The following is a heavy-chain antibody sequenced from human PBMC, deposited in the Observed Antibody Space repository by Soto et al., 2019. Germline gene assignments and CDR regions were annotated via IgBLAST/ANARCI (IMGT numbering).Heavy chain of an antibody. CDR2: ISYDGSNK. CDR3: AKGDLETIGDYNAFDI. Sequence: HPGGSLRLSCAASGFTFSSYGMHWVRQAPGKGLEWVAVISYDGSNKYYADSVKGRFTISRDNSKNTLYLQMNSLRAEDTAVYYCAKGDLETIGDYNAFDIWDQGTMVTVSS. CDR1: GFTFSSYG. J-gene: IGHJ3*02. V-gene: IGHV3-30*18. D-gene: IGHD4-17*01.